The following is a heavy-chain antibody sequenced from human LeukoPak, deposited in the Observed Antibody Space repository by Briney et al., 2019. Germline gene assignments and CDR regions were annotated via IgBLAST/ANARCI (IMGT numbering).Heavy chain of an antibody. D-gene: IGHD1-26*01. CDR1: DDPINSGVYY. CDR2: IYTSGTTT. J-gene: IGHJ6*03. V-gene: IGHV4-61*09. CDR3: ARAKKRSGRSRNFYLDV. Sequence: PSETLSLTRTVSDDPINSGVYYWNWIRQPAGKGLEWIGHIYTSGTTTNSNPSLKSRVAISLDTSKNHFSLKLSSVTAADTAVYYCARAKKRSGRSRNFYLDVWGKGTTVTVSS.